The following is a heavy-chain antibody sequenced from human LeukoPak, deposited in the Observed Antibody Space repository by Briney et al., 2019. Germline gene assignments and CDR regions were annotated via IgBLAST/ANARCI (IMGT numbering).Heavy chain of an antibody. CDR2: ISAYNGNT. Sequence: ASVKVSCKASGYTFISFGIAWGRQAPGQGLEWVGWISAYNGNTNSAQNLQGRVTMTTDTSTSTAYMELRSLRSHDTAVYYCARDSRYSHSSGAFDIWGHGTVVTVSS. CDR3: ARDSRYSHSSGAFDI. D-gene: IGHD6-6*01. V-gene: IGHV1-18*01. CDR1: GYTFISFG. J-gene: IGHJ3*02.